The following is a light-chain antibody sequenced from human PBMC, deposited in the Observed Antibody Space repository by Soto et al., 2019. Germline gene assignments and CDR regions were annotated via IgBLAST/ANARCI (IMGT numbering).Light chain of an antibody. CDR1: QGISSY. CDR3: QQYYSYPRT. V-gene: IGKV1-8*01. Sequence: AIRMTQSPSSFSASTGDRVTITCRASQGISSYLAWYQQKPGKAPKLLIYAASTLQSGVPSRFSGSGSGTDFTLTISCLQSEDVATYYCQQYYSYPRTLGQGTKVDIK. J-gene: IGKJ1*01. CDR2: AAS.